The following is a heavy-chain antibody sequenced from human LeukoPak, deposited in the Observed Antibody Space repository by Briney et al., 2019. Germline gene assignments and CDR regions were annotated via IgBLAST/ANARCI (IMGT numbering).Heavy chain of an antibody. CDR1: GCSHYS. V-gene: IGHV3-21*04. D-gene: IGHD3-16*01. CDR3: VREPWGIHPY. Sequence: PGGSLTLSRAASGCSHYSLNWVRPAPGEGREWVSSICSRSDYIYYAHSGKGGFTIYQDNAKNSLYMQMNIQRAEDPATYCFVREPWGIHPYWGQGTLVTVSS. J-gene: IGHJ4*02. CDR2: ICSRSDYI.